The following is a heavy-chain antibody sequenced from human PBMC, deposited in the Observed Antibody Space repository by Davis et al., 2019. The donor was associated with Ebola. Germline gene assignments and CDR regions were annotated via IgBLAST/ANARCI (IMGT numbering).Heavy chain of an antibody. J-gene: IGHJ5*02. V-gene: IGHV3-21*01. CDR2: ISSSSSYI. Sequence: GESLKISCAASGFTFSSYSMNWVRQAPGKGLEWVSSISSSSSYIYYADSVKGRFTISRDNAKNSLYLQRNSLRAEDTAVYYCARQTTVTTRGSWFDPWGQGTLVTVSS. CDR3: ARQTTVTTRGSWFDP. D-gene: IGHD4-17*01. CDR1: GFTFSSYS.